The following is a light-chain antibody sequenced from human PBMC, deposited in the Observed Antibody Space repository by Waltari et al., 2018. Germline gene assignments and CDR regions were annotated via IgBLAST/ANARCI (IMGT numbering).Light chain of an antibody. CDR2: GAS. V-gene: IGKV3-15*01. CDR1: QSISSS. Sequence: EILMTQSPATLSVSPGERATLSCRASQSISSSLAWYQHKPGQAPRLLIYGASTRATGIPARFSGRGSETDSTLTITSLQSEDFAVYYCQQYKIWPSYTFGQGTKLDI. CDR3: QQYKIWPSYT. J-gene: IGKJ2*01.